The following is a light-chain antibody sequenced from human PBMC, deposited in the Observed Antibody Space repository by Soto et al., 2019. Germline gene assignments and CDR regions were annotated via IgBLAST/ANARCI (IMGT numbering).Light chain of an antibody. J-gene: IGLJ1*01. CDR3: SSYTNINTRACV. V-gene: IGLV2-14*01. CDR2: EVT. CDR1: SSNIGGNT. Sequence: QSVLTQPPSLSGTPGQRVTISCSGSSSNIGGNTVHWYQQHPGKAPKLIIYEVTDRPSGVSNRFSGSKSGNTASLTISGLQAEDEAEYYCSSYTNINTRACVFGTGTKLTVL.